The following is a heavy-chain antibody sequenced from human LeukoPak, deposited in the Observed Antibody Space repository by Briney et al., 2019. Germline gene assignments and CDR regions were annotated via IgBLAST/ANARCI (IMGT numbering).Heavy chain of an antibody. CDR3: AQSYYDYVWGTYRENEYFQH. V-gene: IGHV4-34*01. CDR2: INHSGDT. Sequence: SETLSLTCAVSSGSFSGYYWTWIRQPPGKGLQWIGEINHSGDTNYNPSLKSRVTVSVDMSKNQFSLKLNSVTAADTAVYYCAQSYYDYVWGTYRENEYFQHWGQGTLVTVSS. D-gene: IGHD3-16*02. J-gene: IGHJ1*01. CDR1: SGSFSGYY.